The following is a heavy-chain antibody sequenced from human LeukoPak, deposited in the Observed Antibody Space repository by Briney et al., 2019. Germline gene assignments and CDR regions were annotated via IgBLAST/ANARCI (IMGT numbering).Heavy chain of an antibody. CDR1: GFTVSSNY. CDR2: IYSGGST. J-gene: IGHJ4*02. CDR3: ATRHSYGSGSFDY. V-gene: IGHV3-53*01. D-gene: IGHD3-10*01. Sequence: GGSLRLSCAASGFTVSSNYMSWVRQAPGKGLEWVSVIYSGGSTYYADSVKGRFTISRDNSKNTLYLQMNSLRAEDTAVVYCATRHSYGSGSFDYWGQGTLVTVSS.